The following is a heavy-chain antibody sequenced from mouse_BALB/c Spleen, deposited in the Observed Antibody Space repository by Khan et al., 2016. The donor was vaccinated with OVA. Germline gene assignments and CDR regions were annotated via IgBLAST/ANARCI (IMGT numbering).Heavy chain of an antibody. CDR1: GFTFSTYG. D-gene: IGHD1-1*01. Sequence: EVELVESGGDLVKPGGSLKLSCAASGFTFSTYGMSWVRQTPDKRLEWVATVSSGGHYTYYPDTVKGRSTISRDNAKNTLYLQMSSLKSEDTAMFYCARIAYYYDSEGFAYWGQGTLVTVSA. CDR3: ARIAYYYDSEGFAY. J-gene: IGHJ3*01. V-gene: IGHV5-6*01. CDR2: VSSGGHYT.